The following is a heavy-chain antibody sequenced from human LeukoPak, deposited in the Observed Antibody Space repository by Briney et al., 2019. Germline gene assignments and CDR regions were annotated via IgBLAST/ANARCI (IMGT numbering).Heavy chain of an antibody. CDR3: ARVGYYGSGSYYNPLRNYYYMDV. J-gene: IGHJ6*03. CDR2: ISAYNGNT. V-gene: IGHV1-18*01. CDR1: GYTFTSYG. Sequence: ASVKVSSKASGYTFTSYGISRVRQAPGQGLEWMGWISAYNGNTNYAQKLQGRVTMTTDTSTSTAYMELRSLRSDDTAVYYCARVGYYGSGSYYNPLRNYYYMDVWGKGTTVTVSS. D-gene: IGHD3-10*01.